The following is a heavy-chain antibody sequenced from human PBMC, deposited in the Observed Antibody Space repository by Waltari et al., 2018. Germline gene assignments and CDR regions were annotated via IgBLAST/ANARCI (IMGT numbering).Heavy chain of an antibody. V-gene: IGHV3-23*01. J-gene: IGHJ4*02. D-gene: IGHD6-13*01. CDR1: GFPFSIYG. CDR2: ISGRDSGGKT. Sequence: VHLLQSGGGLVQPGGSLRVSCSAAGFPFSIYGLNWVRQAPGKGLEWVAGISGRDSGGKTYYADSVEGRFTISRDNSRNTLYLQMNSLRAEDTAVYYCAKAGYSSNWPNFDSWGQGALVTVSS. CDR3: AKAGYSSNWPNFDS.